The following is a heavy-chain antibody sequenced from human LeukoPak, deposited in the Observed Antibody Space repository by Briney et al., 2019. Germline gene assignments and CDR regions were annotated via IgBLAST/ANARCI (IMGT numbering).Heavy chain of an antibody. Sequence: ASETLSLTCTVSGGSISSYYWSWIRQPPGKGLEWIGYIYYSGSTNYNPSLKSRVTISVDTSKNQFSLKLSSVTAADTAVYYCAREGWELPYYYYYMDVWGEGTTVTVSS. CDR2: IYYSGST. D-gene: IGHD1-26*01. J-gene: IGHJ6*03. V-gene: IGHV4-59*12. CDR3: AREGWELPYYYYYMDV. CDR1: GGSISSYY.